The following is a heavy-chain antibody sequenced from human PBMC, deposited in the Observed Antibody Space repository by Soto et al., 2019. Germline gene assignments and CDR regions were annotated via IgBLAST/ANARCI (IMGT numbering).Heavy chain of an antibody. CDR2: IYYSGST. D-gene: IGHD6-19*01. J-gene: IGHJ6*02. CDR1: GGSISSSSYY. V-gene: IGHV4-39*01. CDR3: ARGYSSRFYYYYSMDV. Sequence: SDTLSLTCTVSGGSISSSSYYWGWIRQPPGKGLEWIGSIYYSGSTYYNPSLKSRVTISVDTSKNQFSLKLSSVTAADTAVYYCARGYSSRFYYYYSMDVWGQGTAVTVSS.